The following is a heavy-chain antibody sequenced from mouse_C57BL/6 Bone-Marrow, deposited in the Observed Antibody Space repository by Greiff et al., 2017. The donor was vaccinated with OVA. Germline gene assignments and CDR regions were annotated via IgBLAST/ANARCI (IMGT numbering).Heavy chain of an antibody. D-gene: IGHD2-4*01. Sequence: VQLQQPGAELVRPGTSVKLSCKASGYTFTSYWLHWVKQRPGQGLEWIGVIDPSDSYTNYNQKFKGKATLTVDTSSSTAYMQLSSLTSEDSAVYYGARSDDDYDGYWGQGTTLTVSS. CDR3: ARSDDDYDGY. J-gene: IGHJ2*01. CDR2: IDPSDSYT. V-gene: IGHV1-59*01. CDR1: GYTFTSYW.